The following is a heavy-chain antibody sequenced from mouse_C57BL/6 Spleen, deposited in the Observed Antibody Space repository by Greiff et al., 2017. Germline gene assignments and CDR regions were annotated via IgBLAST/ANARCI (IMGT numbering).Heavy chain of an antibody. J-gene: IGHJ1*03. V-gene: IGHV5-17*01. CDR1: GFTFSDYG. D-gene: IGHD2-4*01. CDR2: ISSGSSTI. Sequence: EVMLVESGGGLVKPGGSLKLSCAASGFTFSDYGMHWVRQAPEKGLEWVAYISSGSSTIYYADTVKGRVTISRDNAKNTLFRQMTSLMSEATAMYYCARSDYDGGYFDVWGTGTTVTVSS. CDR3: ARSDYDGGYFDV.